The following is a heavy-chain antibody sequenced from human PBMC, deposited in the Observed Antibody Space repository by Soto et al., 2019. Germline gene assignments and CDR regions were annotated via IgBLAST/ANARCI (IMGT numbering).Heavy chain of an antibody. Sequence: QVQLQDSAPGLVKPSQTLSLTCTVSGVSISSGGYYWSWIRQHPGKGLEWIGYIYYSGRTYYNPSLKSRVSVLVDTSKNQFSRKLSCVTAADTAVYYCASSGDYGGAFDYWGQGTLVTVSS. J-gene: IGHJ4*02. V-gene: IGHV4-31*03. CDR3: ASSGDYGGAFDY. CDR1: GVSISSGGYY. CDR2: IYYSGRT. D-gene: IGHD4-17*01.